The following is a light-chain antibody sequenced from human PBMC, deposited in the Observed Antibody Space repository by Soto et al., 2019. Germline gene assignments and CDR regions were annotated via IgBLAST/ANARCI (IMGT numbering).Light chain of an antibody. CDR3: QHRSSWPGA. CDR1: QSVSSF. J-gene: IGKJ3*01. Sequence: EVVLTQSPDTLSLSPGERATLSCRASQSVSSFLAWYQQKPGQAPRLLIYDASNRATGIPARFSGRGSGTDFTLTISSLEPEDFAVYYCQHRSSWPGAFGPGTKVDIK. V-gene: IGKV3-11*01. CDR2: DAS.